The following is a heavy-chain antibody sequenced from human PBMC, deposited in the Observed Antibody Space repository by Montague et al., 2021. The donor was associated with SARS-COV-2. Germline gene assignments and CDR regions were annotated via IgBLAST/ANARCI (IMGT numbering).Heavy chain of an antibody. Sequence: SGTLSLTCTVSGGSFIGYYWGWIRQPPGKGLEWIGEINHNGNTEYNPSLKSRLTISLDTSRTHISLQVTSMTAADTAVYFCARRLYSFGSGTYRDWGQGNLVTVSS. J-gene: IGHJ4*02. V-gene: IGHV4-34*01. CDR3: ARRLYSFGSGTYRD. CDR2: INHNGNT. CDR1: GGSFIGYY. D-gene: IGHD3-10*01.